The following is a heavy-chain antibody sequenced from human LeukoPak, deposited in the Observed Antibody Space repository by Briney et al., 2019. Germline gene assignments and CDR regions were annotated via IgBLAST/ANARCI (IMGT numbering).Heavy chain of an antibody. J-gene: IGHJ4*02. CDR3: ARDGDSTAPDFDF. V-gene: IGHV1-2*02. CDR2: INLNNGAT. D-gene: IGHD2-21*02. Sequence: GASVKVSCRASGFTFTACYLYWVRQAPGQGLECLGFINLNNGATGYAQNFQGRVTMTRDTSISTAFMELSSLRSDDTAVYYCARDGDSTAPDFDFWGQGALVTVSS. CDR1: GFTFTACY.